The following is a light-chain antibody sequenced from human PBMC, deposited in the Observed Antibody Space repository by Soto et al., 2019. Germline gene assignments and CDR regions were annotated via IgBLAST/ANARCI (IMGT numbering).Light chain of an antibody. CDR2: TNN. CDR1: SSNIGSNT. V-gene: IGLV1-44*01. Sequence: QSVLTQPPSASGPPGQRVTISCSGSSSNIGSNTVNWYQQLPGTAPKLLIYTNNQRPSRAPARFSGSKSGTSASLAISGLQFEEEADYCCGEWDVGLNGYVFATGTKVTVL. CDR3: GEWDVGLNGYV. J-gene: IGLJ1*01.